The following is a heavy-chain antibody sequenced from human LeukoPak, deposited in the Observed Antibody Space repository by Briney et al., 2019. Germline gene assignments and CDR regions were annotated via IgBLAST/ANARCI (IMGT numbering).Heavy chain of an antibody. CDR3: ARDGSTGENWFDP. CDR1: GFTFSTYE. J-gene: IGHJ5*02. V-gene: IGHV3-48*03. Sequence: GGSLRLSCVGSGFTFSTYEMTWVRQAPGKGLEWVSYISSSGGTIYYADSVKGRFTISRDNAKNSLYLQMNSLRAEDTAVYYCARDGSTGENWFDPWGQGTLVTVSS. D-gene: IGHD2-2*01. CDR2: ISSSGGTI.